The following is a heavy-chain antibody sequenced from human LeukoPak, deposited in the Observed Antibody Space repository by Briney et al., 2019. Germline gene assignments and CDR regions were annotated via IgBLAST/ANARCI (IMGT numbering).Heavy chain of an antibody. V-gene: IGHV3-30*02. J-gene: IGHJ6*02. Sequence: GGSLRLSCAASGFTFSSYGMHWVRQAPGKGLEWVAFIRYDGGNKYYADSVKGRFTIARDNAKNSLYLQMNSLRAEDTAVYYCARSMGDYYYYGMDVWGQGTTVTVSS. CDR2: IRYDGGNK. CDR1: GFTFSSYG. CDR3: ARSMGDYYYYGMDV. D-gene: IGHD2-8*01.